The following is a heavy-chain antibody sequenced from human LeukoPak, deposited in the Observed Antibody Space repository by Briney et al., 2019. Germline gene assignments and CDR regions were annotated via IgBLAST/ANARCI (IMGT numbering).Heavy chain of an antibody. Sequence: GGSPRLSCAASGFSVSDNDMSWVRQAPGRGLEWVSVLYYGGDTHYADSVKGRFTISRDNSKHTLYLQMNYLRAEDAAVYYCSGSCHGIPYWGQGTLVTVSS. CDR2: LYYGGDT. V-gene: IGHV3-66*01. CDR3: SGSCHGIPY. J-gene: IGHJ4*02. CDR1: GFSVSDND. D-gene: IGHD2-21*01.